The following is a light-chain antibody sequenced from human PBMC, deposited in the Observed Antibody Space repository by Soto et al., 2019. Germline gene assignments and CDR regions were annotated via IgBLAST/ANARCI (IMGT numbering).Light chain of an antibody. CDR2: RNS. J-gene: IGLJ1*01. V-gene: IGLV1-40*01. Sequence: QSVLTQPPSVSGAPGQRVTISCTGSSSNIGAGYDVHWYQQLPGTAPKLLIYRNSNRPSGVPDRFSGSKSGTSASLAITGLQAEDEADYYCQSYDSSLSALFGTGTKVTVL. CDR1: SSNIGAGYD. CDR3: QSYDSSLSAL.